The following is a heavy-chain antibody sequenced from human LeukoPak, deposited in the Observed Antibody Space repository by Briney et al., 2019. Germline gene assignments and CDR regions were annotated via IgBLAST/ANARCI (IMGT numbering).Heavy chain of an antibody. D-gene: IGHD3-22*01. V-gene: IGHV4-34*01. J-gene: IGHJ4*02. CDR2: INHSGST. Sequence: SETLSLTCAVYGGSFSGYYWSWIRQPPGKGLEWTGEINHSGSTNYNPSLKSRVTISVDTSKNQFSLKLSSVTAADTAVYYCARAEAGDSSGYSSYYFDYWGQGTLVTVSS. CDR3: ARAEAGDSSGYSSYYFDY. CDR1: GGSFSGYY.